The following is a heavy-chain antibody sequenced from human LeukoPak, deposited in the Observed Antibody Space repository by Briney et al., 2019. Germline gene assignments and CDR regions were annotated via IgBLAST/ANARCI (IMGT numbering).Heavy chain of an antibody. CDR3: ARDHGYSSSWYWYGMDV. Sequence: GGSLRLSCAASGFTFSDYYMSWIRQAPGKGLEWVSYISSSGSTIYYADSVKGRFTISRDNTKNSLYLQMNSLRAEDTAVYYCARDHGYSSSWYWYGMDVWGQGTTVTVSS. CDR1: GFTFSDYY. D-gene: IGHD6-13*01. V-gene: IGHV3-11*01. J-gene: IGHJ6*02. CDR2: ISSSGSTI.